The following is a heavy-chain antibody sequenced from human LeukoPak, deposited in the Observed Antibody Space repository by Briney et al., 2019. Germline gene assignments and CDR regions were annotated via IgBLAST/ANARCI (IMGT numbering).Heavy chain of an antibody. V-gene: IGHV1-18*01. J-gene: IGHJ4*02. Sequence: GGSVKVSCKASGYTFTSYGISWVRQAPGQGLEGMGWISGYNGDTNYAQKLQGRVTMTTDKSTKTAYMEMRSLGSDDTAVYYCARALQASPVHAAVTYWGQGTLVTVSS. CDR1: GYTFTSYG. D-gene: IGHD4-17*01. CDR3: ARALQASPVHAAVTY. CDR2: ISGYNGDT.